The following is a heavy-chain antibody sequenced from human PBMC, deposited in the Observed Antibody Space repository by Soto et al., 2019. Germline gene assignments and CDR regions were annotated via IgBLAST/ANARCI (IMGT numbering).Heavy chain of an antibody. J-gene: IGHJ4*02. CDR1: GFTFSSYG. D-gene: IGHD6-19*01. CDR3: AKDRAVAGTGIDY. Sequence: GGSLRLSCAASGFTFSSYGMHWVRQAPGKGLEWVAVISYDGSNKYYADSVKGRFTISRDNSKNTLYLQMNSLRAEDTAVYYCAKDRAVAGTGIDYWGQGTLVTVSS. V-gene: IGHV3-30*18. CDR2: ISYDGSNK.